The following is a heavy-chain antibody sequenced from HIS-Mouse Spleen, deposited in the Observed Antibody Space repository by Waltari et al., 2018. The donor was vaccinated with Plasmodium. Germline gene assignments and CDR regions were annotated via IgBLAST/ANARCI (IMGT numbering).Heavy chain of an antibody. CDR1: GFTFSSYG. CDR3: AKDRRSSSWYVDY. J-gene: IGHJ4*02. V-gene: IGHV3-30*18. D-gene: IGHD6-13*01. Sequence: QVQLVESGGGVVQPGRSLRLSCAASGFTFSSYGMHWVRQAPGKGLGGGAVISYDGSNKYYADAGKGRFTISRDNSKNTLYLQMNSLRAEDTAVYYCAKDRRSSSWYVDYWGQGTLVTVSS. CDR2: ISYDGSNK.